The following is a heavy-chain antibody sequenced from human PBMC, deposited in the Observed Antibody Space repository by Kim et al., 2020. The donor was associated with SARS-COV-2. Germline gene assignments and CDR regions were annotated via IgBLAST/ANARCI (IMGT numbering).Heavy chain of an antibody. J-gene: IGHJ4*02. CDR1: GFTFSRYD. D-gene: IGHD2-8*02. CDR2: IRRGGDNT. V-gene: IGHV3-23*01. Sequence: GGSLRLSCVASGFTFSRYDMTWVRQAPGKGLEWVSTIRRGGDNTYYADSVRGRFTFSRDNSRNMLFLQMNSLRAEDTAVYYCTQGSWWDNWGQGTLVTV. CDR3: TQGSWWDN.